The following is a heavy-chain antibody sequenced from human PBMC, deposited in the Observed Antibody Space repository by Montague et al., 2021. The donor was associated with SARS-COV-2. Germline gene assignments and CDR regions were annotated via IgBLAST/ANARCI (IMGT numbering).Heavy chain of an antibody. Sequence: SETLSLTCTVSGGSISSSDYYWGWIRQPPGKGLEWIGSVHYTGTTSYNASLKSRLTTSVDTSENQFSLKMTSVTASDTAVYYCARHRANAGSFDIWGQGTMVTVSS. CDR2: VHYTGTT. J-gene: IGHJ3*02. CDR3: ARHRANAGSFDI. D-gene: IGHD1-1*01. CDR1: GGSISSSDYY. V-gene: IGHV4-39*01.